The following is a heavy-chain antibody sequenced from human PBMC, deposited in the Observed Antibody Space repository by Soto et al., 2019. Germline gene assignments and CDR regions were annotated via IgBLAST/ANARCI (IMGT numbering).Heavy chain of an antibody. Sequence: GESLKISCKGSGYSFTSYWISWVRQMPGKGLEWMGRIDPSDSYTNYSPSFQGHVTISADKSISTAYLQWSSLEASDTAMYYCARSPSIAARLNWFDPWGQGTLVTVSS. CDR1: GYSFTSYW. CDR3: ARSPSIAARLNWFDP. CDR2: IDPSDSYT. V-gene: IGHV5-10-1*01. D-gene: IGHD6-6*01. J-gene: IGHJ5*02.